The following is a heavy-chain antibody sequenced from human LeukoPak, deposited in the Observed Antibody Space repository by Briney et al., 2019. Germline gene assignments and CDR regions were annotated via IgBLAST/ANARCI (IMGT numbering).Heavy chain of an antibody. CDR2: IIPIFGTA. J-gene: IGHJ6*03. CDR3: ARDGAAAGNLLYYYYYYMDV. V-gene: IGHV1-69*06. CDR1: GGTFSSYA. Sequence: GASVKVSCKASGGTFSSYAISWVRQAPGQGLEWMGGIIPIFGTANYAQKFQGRVTITADKSTSTAYMELSSLRSEDTAVYYCARDGAAAGNLLYYYYYYMDVWGKGTTVTISS. D-gene: IGHD6-13*01.